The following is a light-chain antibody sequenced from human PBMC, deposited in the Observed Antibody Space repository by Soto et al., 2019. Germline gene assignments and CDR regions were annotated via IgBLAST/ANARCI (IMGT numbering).Light chain of an antibody. Sequence: EIVLTQSPGTLSLSPGERATLSCRASQSVSSSYLAWYQQKPGQAPRLLIYGASSRATGIPDRFSGSGSGTDFTLPISRLEPEDFAVYYCQRYGNSPPFTFGGGTKVEIK. V-gene: IGKV3-20*01. CDR3: QRYGNSPPFT. CDR1: QSVSSSY. CDR2: GAS. J-gene: IGKJ4*01.